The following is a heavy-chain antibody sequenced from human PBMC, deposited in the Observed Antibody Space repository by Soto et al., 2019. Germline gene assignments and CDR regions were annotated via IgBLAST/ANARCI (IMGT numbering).Heavy chain of an antibody. D-gene: IGHD1-1*01. CDR2: ISGGGGTT. V-gene: IGHV3-23*01. Sequence: EVQLLESGGGLVQPGGSLRLSCAASGFTFSYYAMSWVRQTPGTGLEWVSGISGGGGTTYYAASVKGRFTISRDNARNTLYLQMNSLRDEDTAVYYCARDNNWSYDYWGQGILVTVSS. CDR3: ARDNNWSYDY. J-gene: IGHJ4*02. CDR1: GFTFSYYA.